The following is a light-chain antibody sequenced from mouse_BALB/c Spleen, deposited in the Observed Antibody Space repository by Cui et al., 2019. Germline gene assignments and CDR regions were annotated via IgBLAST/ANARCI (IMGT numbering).Light chain of an antibody. V-gene: IGKV10-96*01. J-gene: IGKJ1*01. Sequence: DIQMTQTTSYLSDPMGDRDTLSRRARQAMSNYLNWYQQKPDGTVKLLIYFTTRLNSGIPSRFSGNGSGTDYSLTISNLEQEDIATYFCQQGNTLPRTFGGGTELEIK. CDR3: QQGNTLPRT. CDR2: FTT. CDR1: QAMSNY.